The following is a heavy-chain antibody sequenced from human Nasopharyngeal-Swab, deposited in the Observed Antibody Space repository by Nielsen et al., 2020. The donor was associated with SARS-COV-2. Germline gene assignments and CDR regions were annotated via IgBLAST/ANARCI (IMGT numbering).Heavy chain of an antibody. J-gene: IGHJ6*03. CDR2: TYYRSKWYN. Sequence: SETLSLTCAISGDSVSSNSAAWNWIRQSPSRGLEWLGRTYYRSKWYNDYAVSVKSRITINPDTSKNQFSLQLNSVTPEDTAMYYCAREGRYCSGGSCKDYYYYYMDVWGKGTTVTVSS. CDR3: AREGRYCSGGSCKDYYYYYMDV. CDR1: GDSVSSNSAA. D-gene: IGHD2-15*01. V-gene: IGHV6-1*01.